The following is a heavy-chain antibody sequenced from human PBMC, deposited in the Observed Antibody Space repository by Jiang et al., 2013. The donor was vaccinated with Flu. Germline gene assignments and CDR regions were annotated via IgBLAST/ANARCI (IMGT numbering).Heavy chain of an antibody. Sequence: VVQPGRSLRLSCAASGFTFSSYAMHWVRQAPGKGLEWAAVISNDGSNKYYADSVKGRFTISRDNSKNTLYLQMNSLRAEDTAVYYCARAPGEWLAFDYWGQGTLVTVSS. CDR2: ISNDGSNK. V-gene: IGHV3-30-3*01. J-gene: IGHJ4*02. CDR3: ARAPGEWLAFDY. D-gene: IGHD6-19*01. CDR1: GFTFSSYA.